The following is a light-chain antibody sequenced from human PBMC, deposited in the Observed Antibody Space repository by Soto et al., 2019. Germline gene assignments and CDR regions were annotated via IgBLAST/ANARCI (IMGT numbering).Light chain of an antibody. V-gene: IGLV1-51*01. J-gene: IGLJ1*01. CDR3: GPWDSSLSDYV. CDR1: SSNIGGNS. CDR2: DDN. Sequence: QSVLTQPPSVSAAPGQKVTISCSGSSSNIGGNSVSWYQQLPGTAPKLLIYDDNKRPSGIPDRFSGSKSGTSATLGITGFQTGDEADYYCGPWDSSLSDYVFGNGTKVT.